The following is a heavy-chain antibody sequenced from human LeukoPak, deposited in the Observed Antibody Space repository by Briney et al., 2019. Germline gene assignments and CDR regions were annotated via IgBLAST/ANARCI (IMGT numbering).Heavy chain of an antibody. Sequence: GRSLRLSCAASGSIFDDYAMHWVRQAPGKGLEWVSGISWNGGGVGYADSVKGRFTISRDNAEKSLYLQLNRLRPEDTAYYYCAKGLVRPVGATHFDYWGQGTLVTVSS. CDR3: AKGLVRPVGATHFDY. J-gene: IGHJ4*02. CDR1: GSIFDDYA. CDR2: ISWNGGGV. V-gene: IGHV3-9*01. D-gene: IGHD1-26*01.